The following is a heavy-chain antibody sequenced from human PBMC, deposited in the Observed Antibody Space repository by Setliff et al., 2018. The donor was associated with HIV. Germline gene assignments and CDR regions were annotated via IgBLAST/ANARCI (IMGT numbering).Heavy chain of an antibody. D-gene: IGHD2-2*01. Sequence: GGSLRLSCAASGFTLSNYGMHWVRQAPGKGLEWVAVIWYDGSNKYYADSVKGRFTISRDNSKNTLYLQMNSLRAEDTAVYYCAKEDQRVTSVDYWGQGTPVTVSS. CDR2: IWYDGSNK. CDR3: AKEDQRVTSVDY. CDR1: GFTLSNYG. J-gene: IGHJ4*02. V-gene: IGHV3-33*06.